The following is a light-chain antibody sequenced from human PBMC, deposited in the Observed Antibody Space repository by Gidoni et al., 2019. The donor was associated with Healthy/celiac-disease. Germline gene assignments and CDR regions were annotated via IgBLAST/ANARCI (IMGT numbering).Light chain of an antibody. CDR2: GAS. CDR3: QQYNNWPET. V-gene: IGKV3-15*01. CDR1: QSVSSN. Sequence: EIVVTQSPATLSVSPGERATLSCRASQSVSSNLAWYQQKPGQAPRLLIYGASTRATGIPARFSGSGSGPEFTLTISSLQSEDFAVYYCQQYNNWPETFGQGTKVEIK. J-gene: IGKJ1*01.